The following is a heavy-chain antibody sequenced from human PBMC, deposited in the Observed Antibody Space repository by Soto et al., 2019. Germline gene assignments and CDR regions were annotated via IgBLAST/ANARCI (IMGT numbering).Heavy chain of an antibody. V-gene: IGHV3-30*18. CDR3: AKDLQSYGDYDYYCYGMDV. D-gene: IGHD4-17*01. CDR2: ISYDGTNK. Sequence: GGSLRLSCAASGFTFSTYGMHWVRQTPGKGLEWEAVISYDGTNKFYSDSVKGRFTISRDNFKNTLTLQMNSLRADDTAVYSCAKDLQSYGDYDYYCYGMDVWGLGTRVTVSS. J-gene: IGHJ6*02. CDR1: GFTFSTYG.